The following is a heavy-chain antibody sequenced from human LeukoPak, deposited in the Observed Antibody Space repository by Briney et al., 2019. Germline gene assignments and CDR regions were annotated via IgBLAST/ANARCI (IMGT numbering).Heavy chain of an antibody. CDR3: ASAAPDAFGI. CDR1: GYSFTIYW. V-gene: IGHV5-51*01. D-gene: IGHD6-25*01. Sequence: GESLKISCKISGYSFTIYWIAWVRQMPRKGREWMGIIYPGDSDTRYSPSFQGQVTISADKSISTAYLQWSSLKASDTAMYYCASAAPDAFGIWGQGTMVTVSS. J-gene: IGHJ3*02. CDR2: IYPGDSDT.